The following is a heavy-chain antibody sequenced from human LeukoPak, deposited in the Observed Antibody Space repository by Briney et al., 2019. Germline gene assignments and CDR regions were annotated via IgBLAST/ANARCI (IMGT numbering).Heavy chain of an antibody. Sequence: GGSLRPSCAPSGFTFSSYAMSWVRQAPGKGLEWVSAIIGSVGSTYYADSVKGRFTISRDNSKNTLYLQMNSLRAEDTAVYYCAKDWTDSSGWVYYYYGMDVWGQGTTVTVSS. CDR1: GFTFSSYA. CDR3: AKDWTDSSGWVYYYYGMDV. V-gene: IGHV3-23*01. D-gene: IGHD6-19*01. CDR2: IIGSVGST. J-gene: IGHJ6*02.